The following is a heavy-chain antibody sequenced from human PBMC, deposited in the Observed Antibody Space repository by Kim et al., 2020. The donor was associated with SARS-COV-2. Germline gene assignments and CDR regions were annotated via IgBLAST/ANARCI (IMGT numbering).Heavy chain of an antibody. V-gene: IGHV4-34*01. D-gene: IGHD3-10*01. CDR2: INHSGST. Sequence: SETLSLTCAVYGGSFSGYYWSWIRQPPGKGLEWIGEINHSGSTNYNPSLKSRVTISVDTSKNQFSLKLSSLPPADTAVFYWAGGDSREVRGFFISYNGM. CDR3: AGGDSREVRGFFISYNGM. J-gene: IGHJ6*01. CDR1: GGSFSGYY.